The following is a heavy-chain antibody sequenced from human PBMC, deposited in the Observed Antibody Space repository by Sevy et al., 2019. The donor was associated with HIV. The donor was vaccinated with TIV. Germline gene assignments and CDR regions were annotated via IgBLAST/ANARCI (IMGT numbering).Heavy chain of an antibody. CDR1: GFTFSNYG. V-gene: IGHV3-7*01. D-gene: IGHD3-10*01. CDR3: ARGRNNYRS. J-gene: IGHJ5*02. CDR2: VKEDGSEK. Sequence: GGSLRLSCVASGFTFSNYGMSWVRQAPGKGLEWVANVKEDGSEKYYVESVKGRFTISRDNAKNSLYLQMNSLRAEDTAVYYCARGRNNYRSWGQGTLVTVSS.